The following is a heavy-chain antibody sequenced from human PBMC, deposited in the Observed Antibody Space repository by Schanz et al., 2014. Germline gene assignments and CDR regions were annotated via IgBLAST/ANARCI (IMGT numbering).Heavy chain of an antibody. Sequence: EVQLVESGGGLAQPGGSLRLSCAASGITFSGYSMNWVRQAPGKGLEWVSYISGSSSTKYYADSVKGRFTISRDNGETSVYLQINSLRVEDTAVYYCAKPFRSSWYPDAFDIWGQGTMVTVSS. CDR3: AKPFRSSWYPDAFDI. CDR2: ISGSSSTK. CDR1: GITFSGYS. D-gene: IGHD6-13*01. J-gene: IGHJ3*02. V-gene: IGHV3-48*04.